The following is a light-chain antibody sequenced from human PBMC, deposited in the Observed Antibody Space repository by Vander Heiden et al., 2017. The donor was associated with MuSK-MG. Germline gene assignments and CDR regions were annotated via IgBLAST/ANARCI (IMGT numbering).Light chain of an antibody. J-gene: IGKJ1*01. CDR3: RQENNWGT. V-gene: IGKV3-15*01. CDR1: QSVRSN. CDR2: DAS. Sequence: EIVMTQSPATLSVSPGERATLSCRASQSVRSNLAWYQQKPGQAPRLLIYDASSGSGTDFTLTISSLQSEDFAVYYCRQENNWGTFGQGTKVEV.